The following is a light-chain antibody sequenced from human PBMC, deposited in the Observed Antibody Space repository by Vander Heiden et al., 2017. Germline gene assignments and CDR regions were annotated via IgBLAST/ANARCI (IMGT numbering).Light chain of an antibody. CDR3: LQHNSYPFT. CDR1: QGIRDD. J-gene: IGKJ2*01. Sequence: DTQMTQSPSSLSASVGDRVTITCRASQGIRDDLAWYQQRPGKAPERLIYAVSSLQSGDPSRFSGSGSGTEFTLTISSLQPEDFATYYCLQHNSYPFTFGQGTKLEIK. CDR2: AVS. V-gene: IGKV1-17*01.